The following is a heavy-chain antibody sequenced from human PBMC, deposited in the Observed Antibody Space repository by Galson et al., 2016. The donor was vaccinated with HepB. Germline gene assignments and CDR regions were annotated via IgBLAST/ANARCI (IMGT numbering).Heavy chain of an antibody. CDR2: IHHSGST. CDR1: RGSFSGHY. Sequence: SETLSLTCAVSRGSFSGHYWNWIRQPPGKGLEWIGEIHHSGSTNYNPSLKSRVTISVDTSQKQLSLKLSSVTAADTAVYYCAVRSASHYGMDVWGQGTTVTVSS. CDR3: AVRSASHYGMDV. D-gene: IGHD3-10*01. V-gene: IGHV4-34*01. J-gene: IGHJ6*02.